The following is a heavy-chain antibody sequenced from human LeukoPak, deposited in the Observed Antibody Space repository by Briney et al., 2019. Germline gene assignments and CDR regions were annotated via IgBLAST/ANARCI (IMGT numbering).Heavy chain of an antibody. CDR3: ARDRYCSSTSCYHYYYYYMDV. CDR1: GYTFTSYD. D-gene: IGHD2-2*01. Sequence: ASVKVSCKASGYTFTSYDINWVRQATGQGLEWMGWMNPNSGNTGYAQKFQGRVTITRNTSISTAYMELSSLRSEDTAVYYCARDRYCSSTSCYHYYYYYMDVWGKGTTVTVSS. V-gene: IGHV1-8*03. CDR2: MNPNSGNT. J-gene: IGHJ6*03.